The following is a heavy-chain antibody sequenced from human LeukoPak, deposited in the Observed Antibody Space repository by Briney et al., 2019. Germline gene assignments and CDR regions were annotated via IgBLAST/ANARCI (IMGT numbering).Heavy chain of an antibody. D-gene: IGHD3-9*01. V-gene: IGHV4-59*13. Sequence: NPSETLSLTCTVSGGSISSYYWSWIRQPPGKGLEWIGYIYYSGSTNYNPSLKSRVAISVDTSKNQFSLKLSSVTAADTAVYYCARFHYDILTGYYADIWGQGTMVTVSS. CDR3: ARFHYDILTGYYADI. J-gene: IGHJ3*02. CDR1: GGSISSYY. CDR2: IYYSGST.